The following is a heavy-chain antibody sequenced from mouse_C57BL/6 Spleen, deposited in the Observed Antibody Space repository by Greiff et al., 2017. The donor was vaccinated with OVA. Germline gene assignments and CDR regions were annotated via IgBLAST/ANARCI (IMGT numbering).Heavy chain of an antibody. V-gene: IGHV1-9*01. CDR1: GYTFTGYW. D-gene: IGHD2-1*01. Sequence: QVQLKESGAELMKPGASVKLSCKATGYTFTGYWIEWVKQRPGHGLEWIGEILPGSGSTNYNEKFKGKATFTADTSSNTAYMQLSSLTTEDSAIYYCARGHFYYGNYVYYFDYWGQGTTLTVSS. J-gene: IGHJ2*01. CDR2: ILPGSGST. CDR3: ARGHFYYGNYVYYFDY.